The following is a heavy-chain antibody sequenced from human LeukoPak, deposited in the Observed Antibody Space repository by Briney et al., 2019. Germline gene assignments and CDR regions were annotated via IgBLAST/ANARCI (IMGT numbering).Heavy chain of an antibody. CDR2: IYYSGST. CDR3: ARDHYDILTGYRNFDY. CDR1: GGSISSSGYY. V-gene: IGHV4-39*07. J-gene: IGHJ4*02. Sequence: SETLSLTCTVSGGSISSSGYYWGWIRQPPGKGLEWIGSIYYSGSTYYNPSLKSRVTISVDTSKNQFSLKLSSVTAADTAVYYCARDHYDILTGYRNFDYWGQGTLVTVSS. D-gene: IGHD3-9*01.